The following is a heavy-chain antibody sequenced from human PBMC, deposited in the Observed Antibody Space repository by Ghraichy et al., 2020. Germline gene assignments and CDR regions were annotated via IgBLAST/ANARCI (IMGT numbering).Heavy chain of an antibody. D-gene: IGHD1-7*01. CDR1: GDSVSSNSAA. Sequence: SQTLSLTCAISGDSVSSNSAAWNWIRQSPSRGLEWLGRTYYRSRYYHDYAVSVKSRITISADTPTNQFSLQLNSVTPEDTAVYYCARDPGSNYYFDLWGRGTLVTVSS. V-gene: IGHV6-1*01. CDR3: ARDPGSNYYFDL. J-gene: IGHJ2*01. CDR2: TYYRSRYYH.